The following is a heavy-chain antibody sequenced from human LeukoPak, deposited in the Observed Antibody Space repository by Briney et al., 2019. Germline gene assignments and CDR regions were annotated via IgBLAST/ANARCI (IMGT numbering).Heavy chain of an antibody. CDR2: ISYDGSNK. V-gene: IGHV3-30-3*01. D-gene: IGHD3-22*01. CDR1: GFTFSSYA. CDR3: ARSQEYYYDSSGYYFGPFDY. J-gene: IGHJ4*02. Sequence: GGSLRLSCAASGFTFSSYAMHWVRQAPGKGLEWVAVISYDGSNKYYADSVKGRFTISRDNSKNTLYLQMNSLRAEDTAVYYCARSQEYYYDSSGYYFGPFDYWGQGTLVTVSS.